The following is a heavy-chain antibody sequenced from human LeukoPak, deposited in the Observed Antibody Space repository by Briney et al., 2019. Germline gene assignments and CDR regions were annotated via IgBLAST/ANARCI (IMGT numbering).Heavy chain of an antibody. CDR2: ISSSGSTI. D-gene: IGHD3-10*01. CDR3: ARDEVSVHGSGSYYPNY. CDR1: GFIFSDYY. J-gene: IGHJ4*02. Sequence: GGSLRLSCAAAGFIFSDYYRSWIRQAPGKGLEWVSYISSSGSTIYYADSVKGRFTISRDNAKNSLYLQMNSLRAEDTAVYYCARDEVSVHGSGSYYPNYWGQGTLVTVSS. V-gene: IGHV3-11*01.